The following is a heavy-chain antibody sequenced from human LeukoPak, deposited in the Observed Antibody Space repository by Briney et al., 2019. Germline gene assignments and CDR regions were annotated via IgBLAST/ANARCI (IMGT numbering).Heavy chain of an antibody. Sequence: GGSLRLSCAASRFTFSDYDMHWVRQATGKGLEWVSAIGTAGDTYYTGSVKGRFTISRENAKNSLYLQMNSLRAGDTAVYYCARVAKERVGGVYYFDYWGQGTLVTVSS. CDR2: IGTAGDT. J-gene: IGHJ4*02. V-gene: IGHV3-13*01. CDR1: RFTFSDYD. D-gene: IGHD1-1*01. CDR3: ARVAKERVGGVYYFDY.